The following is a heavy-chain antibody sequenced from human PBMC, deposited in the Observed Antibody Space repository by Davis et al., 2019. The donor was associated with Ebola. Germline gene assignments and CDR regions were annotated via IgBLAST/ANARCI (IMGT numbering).Heavy chain of an antibody. D-gene: IGHD7-27*01. CDR2: IYSRTGET. V-gene: IGHV3-53*01. CDR1: GFNASANY. J-gene: IGHJ4*02. CDR3: ARVWGWAGFDH. Sequence: GESLKISCVVSGFNASANYMGWVRQAPGKGLEWISVIYSRTGETFYADSVKGRFTLSRDISKNIVYLQMNGLRPEDTAMYYCARVWGWAGFDHWGQGTLVTVTS.